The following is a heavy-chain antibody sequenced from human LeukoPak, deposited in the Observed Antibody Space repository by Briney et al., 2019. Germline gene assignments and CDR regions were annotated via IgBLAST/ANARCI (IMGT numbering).Heavy chain of an antibody. V-gene: IGHV4-34*01. CDR1: GGSFSGYY. CDR3: ARAGDRSGYADY. J-gene: IGHJ4*02. CDR2: INHSGST. Sequence: SETLSLTCAVYGGSFSGYYWSWIRQPPGKGLEWIGEINHSGSTNYNPSLKSRDTISVDTSKNQFSLKVSSVTAADTAVYYCARAGDRSGYADYWDQGTLVTVSS. D-gene: IGHD3-22*01.